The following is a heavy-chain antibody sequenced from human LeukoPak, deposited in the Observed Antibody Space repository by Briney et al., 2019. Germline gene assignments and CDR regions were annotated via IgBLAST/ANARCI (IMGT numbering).Heavy chain of an antibody. D-gene: IGHD3-16*02. CDR2: INHSGST. V-gene: IGHV4-34*01. J-gene: IGHJ4*02. CDR1: GGSFSGYY. CDR3: ARGPVMITFGGVIVAPFDY. Sequence: PSETLSLTCAVYGGSFSGYYWSWIRQPPGKGLEWIGEINHSGSTNYNPSLKSRVTISVDTSKNQFSLKLSSVTAADTAVYYCARGPVMITFGGVIVAPFDYWGQGTLVTVSS.